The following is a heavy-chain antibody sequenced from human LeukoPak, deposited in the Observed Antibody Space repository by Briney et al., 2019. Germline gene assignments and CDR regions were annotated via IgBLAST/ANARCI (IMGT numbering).Heavy chain of an antibody. V-gene: IGHV4-39*07. CDR1: GASISSGTYD. CDR2: INHSGST. Sequence: SQTLSLTCTVSGASISSGTYDWSWIRQPPGKGLEWIGEINHSGSTNYNPSLKSRVTISVDTSKNQFSLKLSSVTAADTAVYYCARRYCSSTSCYLNWFDPWGQGTLVTVSS. J-gene: IGHJ5*02. CDR3: ARRYCSSTSCYLNWFDP. D-gene: IGHD2-2*01.